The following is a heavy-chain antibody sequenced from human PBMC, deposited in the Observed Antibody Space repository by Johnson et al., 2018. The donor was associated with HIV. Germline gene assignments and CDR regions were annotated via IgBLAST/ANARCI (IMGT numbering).Heavy chain of an antibody. V-gene: IGHV3-15*01. CDR3: AKDFGYPRPRDAFDI. Sequence: VHLVESGGGLVKPGGSLRLSCAASGFTFSNAWMSWVRQAPGKGLEWVGRIKSKTDGGTTDYAAPVKGRFTISRDDSKNTLYLQMNSLRAEDTAVYYCAKDFGYPRPRDAFDIWGQGTMVTVSS. CDR2: IKSKTDGGTT. D-gene: IGHD5-12*01. CDR1: GFTFSNAW. J-gene: IGHJ3*02.